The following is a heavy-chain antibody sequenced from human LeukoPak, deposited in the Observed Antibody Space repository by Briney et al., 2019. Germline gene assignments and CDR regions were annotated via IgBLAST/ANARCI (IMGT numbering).Heavy chain of an antibody. Sequence: SETLSLTCTVTGGSISSSSYYWGWIRQPPGKGLEWIGRIYYSGSTYYNPSLKSRVTISVDTSKNQFSLKLSSVTAADTAVYYCARDNDSSGYYLKWGQGTLVTVSS. CDR3: ARDNDSSGYYLK. CDR2: IYYSGST. J-gene: IGHJ4*02. CDR1: GGSISSSSYY. V-gene: IGHV4-39*07. D-gene: IGHD3-22*01.